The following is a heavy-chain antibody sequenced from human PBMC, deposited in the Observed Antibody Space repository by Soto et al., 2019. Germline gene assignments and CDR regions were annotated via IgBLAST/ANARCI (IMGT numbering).Heavy chain of an antibody. D-gene: IGHD5-12*01. J-gene: IGHJ4*02. CDR3: ARDGVATRDPERFVDS. CDR1: GFTFSNYA. CDR2: ISSDGGTT. V-gene: IGHV3-64*01. Sequence: EVQLVESGGGLVQPGGSLRLSCAASGFTFSNYAMHWVRQAPGKGLEYVSAISSDGGTTYYANSVRGRFTISRDNSKNTVYLQVGSLRPEDMALYYCARDGVATRDPERFVDSWGQGTLVTVSS.